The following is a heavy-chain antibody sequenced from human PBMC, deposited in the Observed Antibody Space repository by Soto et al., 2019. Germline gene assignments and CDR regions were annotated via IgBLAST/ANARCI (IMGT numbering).Heavy chain of an antibody. D-gene: IGHD2-2*01. J-gene: IGHJ4*02. CDR2: IKQDGSEK. V-gene: IGHV3-7*01. CDR3: ARAPRCYASYDFDY. Sequence: GGSLRLSCAASGFTFSSYWMSWVRQAPGKGLEWVANIKQDGSEKYYVDSVKGRFTISRDNAKNSLYLQMNSLRAEDTAVYYCARAPRCYASYDFDYWGQGTLVTVSS. CDR1: GFTFSSYW.